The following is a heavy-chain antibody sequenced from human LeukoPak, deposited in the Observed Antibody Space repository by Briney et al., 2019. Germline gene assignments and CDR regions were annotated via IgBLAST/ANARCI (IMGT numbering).Heavy chain of an antibody. CDR3: ARCRYNSGWYPFDY. J-gene: IGHJ4*02. Sequence: GESLKISCRGSGCSFTSYRIGWGRQMPGKGLEWMGIIYPGDSDTRYNPSFQGQVTISADKSISTAYLQWSSLKASDTTMYYCARCRYNSGWYPFDYWGQGTLVTVSS. CDR2: IYPGDSDT. CDR1: GCSFTSYR. V-gene: IGHV5-51*01. D-gene: IGHD3-22*01.